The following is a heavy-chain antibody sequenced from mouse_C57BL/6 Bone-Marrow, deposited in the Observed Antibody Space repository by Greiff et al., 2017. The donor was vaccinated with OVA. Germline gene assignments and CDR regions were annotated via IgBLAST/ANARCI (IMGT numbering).Heavy chain of an antibody. CDR1: GYTFTSYW. CDR2: IHPSDSDT. Sequence: QVQLQQPGAELVKPGASVKVSCKASGYTFTSYWMHWVKQRPGQGLEWIGRIHPSDSDTNSNQKFKGKATLTVDKSSSTADMQLSSLTSEDSAVYYCAMLGPYYYGSSFDYWGQGTTRTVSS. CDR3: AMLGPYYYGSSFDY. V-gene: IGHV1-74*01. D-gene: IGHD1-1*01. J-gene: IGHJ2*01.